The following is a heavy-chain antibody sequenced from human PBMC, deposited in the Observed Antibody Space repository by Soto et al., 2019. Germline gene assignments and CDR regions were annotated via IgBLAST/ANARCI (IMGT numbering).Heavy chain of an antibody. CDR1: GASIGTNNW. CDR3: AVPGRGDFDY. D-gene: IGHD5-12*01. V-gene: IGHV4-4*02. Sequence: QVQLQESGPGLVEPSGTLSLTCAVSGASIGTNNWWSWVRQPPGKGREWIGEVYHSGTTNCNPSLKSRVTISIDKSKNQFSLTLTSMTAADTALYYCAVPGRGDFDYWSQGTLVTVSS. CDR2: VYHSGTT. J-gene: IGHJ4*02.